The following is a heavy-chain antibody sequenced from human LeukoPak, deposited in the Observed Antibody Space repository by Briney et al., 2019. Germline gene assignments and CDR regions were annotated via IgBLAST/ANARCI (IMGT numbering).Heavy chain of an antibody. CDR1: GYSFAYYW. J-gene: IGHJ4*02. V-gene: IGHV5-51*01. D-gene: IGHD3-16*01. CDR2: IYPGDSDT. Sequence: GESLKISCKGSGYSFAYYWVGWVRQMPGKVLEWMGIIYPGDSDTRYSPSFQGQVTISADKSINTAYLQWSSLKASDTAIYYCARKRGGPRSDFDYWGQGTLVTVSS. CDR3: ARKRGGPRSDFDY.